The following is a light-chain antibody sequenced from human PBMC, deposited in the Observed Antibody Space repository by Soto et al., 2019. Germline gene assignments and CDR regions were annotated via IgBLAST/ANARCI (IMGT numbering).Light chain of an antibody. CDR1: QSISNS. Sequence: DIQMTQSPSSLSASVGHRVTITCRASQSISNSLNWYHQKPGKAPKLLIYAASSLQSGVPLRFSGSGSGTDFTLTITSLQPEDFATYYCQQSYSNLITFGQGTRLEI. CDR3: QQSYSNLIT. V-gene: IGKV1-39*01. CDR2: AAS. J-gene: IGKJ5*01.